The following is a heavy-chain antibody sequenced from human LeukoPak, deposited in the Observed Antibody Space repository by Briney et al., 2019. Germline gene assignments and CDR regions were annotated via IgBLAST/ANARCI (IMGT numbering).Heavy chain of an antibody. D-gene: IGHD3-3*01. J-gene: IGHJ4*02. Sequence: GGSLRLSCTASGFTFGDYAMSWVRQAPGKGLEWVSVIYSGGSTYYADSVKGRFTISRDNSKNTLYLQMNSLRAEDTAVYYCARYIFWKPYYFDYWGQGTLVTVSS. CDR1: GFTFGDYA. CDR3: ARYIFWKPYYFDY. V-gene: IGHV3-53*01. CDR2: IYSGGST.